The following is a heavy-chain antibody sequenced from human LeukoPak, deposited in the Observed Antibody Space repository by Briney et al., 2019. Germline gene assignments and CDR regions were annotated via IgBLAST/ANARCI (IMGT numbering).Heavy chain of an antibody. CDR3: ARGGVLDDSIGY. D-gene: IGHD3-22*01. CDR1: GYTFANYA. J-gene: IGHJ4*02. V-gene: IGHV1-18*01. Sequence: ASVKVPCKASGYTFANYAISWVRQAPGLGLEWMGWVSAYNDNTYYAQKLQGRVTMTTDTSTSTAYMELRSLRSDDTAVYYCARGGVLDDSIGYWGQGTLVTVSS. CDR2: VSAYNDNT.